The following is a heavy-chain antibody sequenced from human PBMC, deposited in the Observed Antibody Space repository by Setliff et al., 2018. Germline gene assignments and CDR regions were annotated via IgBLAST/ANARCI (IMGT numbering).Heavy chain of an antibody. V-gene: IGHV1-69*06. CDR1: GGTFSSYA. CDR3: ARDRPPYYYDSSGYYYSAGNFDY. D-gene: IGHD3-22*01. J-gene: IGHJ4*02. CDR2: IIPIFGTA. Sequence: SVKVSCKASGGTFSSYAISWVRQAPGQGLEWMGRIIPIFGTANYAQKSQGRVTITADKSTSTAYMELSSLRSEDTAVYYCARDRPPYYYDSSGYYYSAGNFDYWGQGTLVTVPQ.